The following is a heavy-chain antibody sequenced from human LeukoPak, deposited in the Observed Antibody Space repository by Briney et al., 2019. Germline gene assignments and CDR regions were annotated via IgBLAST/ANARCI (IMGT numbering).Heavy chain of an antibody. V-gene: IGHV4-59*08. J-gene: IGHJ6*02. CDR1: RGSITNYY. CDR2: VFHSGST. D-gene: IGHD1-26*01. Sequence: SETLSLTCTVSRGSITNYYWSWIRQPPGKGLEWIGYVFHSGSTNYNPALNGRATISVDTSKNQLSLVLGSVTGADAAVYYCARLLGAYSGSRKFYYYYALDVWGPGTPVTVSS. CDR3: ARLLGAYSGSRKFYYYYALDV.